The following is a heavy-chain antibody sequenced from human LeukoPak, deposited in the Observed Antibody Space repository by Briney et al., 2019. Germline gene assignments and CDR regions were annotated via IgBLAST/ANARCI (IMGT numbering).Heavy chain of an antibody. CDR3: ARGPRDDSSGYRNRYYYYGMDV. Sequence: DSVKGRFTISRDNSKNTLYLQMNSLRAEDTAVYYCARGPRDDSSGYRNRYYYYGMDVWGQGTMVTVSS. V-gene: IGHV3-30*07. J-gene: IGHJ6*02. D-gene: IGHD3-22*01.